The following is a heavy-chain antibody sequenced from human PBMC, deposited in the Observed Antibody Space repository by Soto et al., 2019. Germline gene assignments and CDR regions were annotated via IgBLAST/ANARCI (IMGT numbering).Heavy chain of an antibody. D-gene: IGHD1-7*01. V-gene: IGHV6-1*01. Sequence: SPTLSLTCAISGDSVSSNSAAWNWIRQSPSRGLEWLGRTYYRSKWYNDYAVSVKSRITINPDTSKNQVSLQLNSVTPEDTAVYYCARDPGTIGWMYYFDYWGQGTPVTVSA. CDR1: GDSVSSNSAA. CDR3: ARDPGTIGWMYYFDY. J-gene: IGHJ4*02. CDR2: TYYRSKWYN.